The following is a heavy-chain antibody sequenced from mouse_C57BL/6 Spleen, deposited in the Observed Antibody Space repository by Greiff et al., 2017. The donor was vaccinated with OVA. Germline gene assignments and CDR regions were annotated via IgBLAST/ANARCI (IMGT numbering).Heavy chain of an antibody. J-gene: IGHJ1*03. V-gene: IGHV3-6*01. D-gene: IGHD1-1*01. CDR3: ARDAHCYGSSPWYFGG. Sequence: EVKLMESGPGLVKPSQSLSLTCSVTGYSITSGYYWNWIRQFPGNKLEWMCYIRYDGSNNYNPSLKNRISITRDTSTNPSFLKLHSVTTEDTATYYCARDAHCYGSSPWYFGGWGTGTTVTVAS. CDR2: IRYDGSN. CDR1: GYSITSGYY.